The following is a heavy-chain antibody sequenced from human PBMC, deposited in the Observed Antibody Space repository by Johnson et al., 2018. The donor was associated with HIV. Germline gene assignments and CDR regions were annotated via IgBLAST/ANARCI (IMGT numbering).Heavy chain of an antibody. CDR3: ARVRTAAGVDAFDI. Sequence: VQLVESGGDLVQPGGSLRLSCAVSGFTVSSNYMSWVRRAPGKGLEWVSVIYSGGSTYYADSVKGRFTISRDNSKNTVYLQMNSLRADDTAVYYCARVRTAAGVDAFDIWGQGTIGTVSS. V-gene: IGHV3-66*01. CDR2: IYSGGST. D-gene: IGHD6-13*01. J-gene: IGHJ3*02. CDR1: GFTVSSNY.